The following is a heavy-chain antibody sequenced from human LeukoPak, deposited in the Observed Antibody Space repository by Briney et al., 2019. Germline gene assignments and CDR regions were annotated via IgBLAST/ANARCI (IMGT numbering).Heavy chain of an antibody. V-gene: IGHV3-30-3*01. Sequence: GGSLRLSCAASGFTFSSYAMHWVRQAAGKGLEWVADISYDGSNKYYADSVKGRLTISRDNSKSTLYLQTNSLRAEDTATYYCARSPYYDILAGFYYYFDYWGQGTLVTVSS. J-gene: IGHJ4*02. CDR1: GFTFSSYA. CDR2: ISYDGSNK. D-gene: IGHD3-9*01. CDR3: ARSPYYDILAGFYYYFDY.